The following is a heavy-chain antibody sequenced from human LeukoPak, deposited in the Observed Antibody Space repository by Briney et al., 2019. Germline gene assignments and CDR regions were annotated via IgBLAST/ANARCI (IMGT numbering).Heavy chain of an antibody. V-gene: IGHV1-2*02. CDR1: GYTFTGYY. Sequence: ASVKVSCKASGYTFTGYYMHWVRQAPGQGLEWMGWINPNSGGTNYAQKFQGRVTMTRDTSISTAYMELSRLRSDDTAVYYCARATGYYDSSGYYCEAFDIWGQGTVVTVSS. D-gene: IGHD3-22*01. CDR2: INPNSGGT. CDR3: ARATGYYDSSGYYCEAFDI. J-gene: IGHJ3*02.